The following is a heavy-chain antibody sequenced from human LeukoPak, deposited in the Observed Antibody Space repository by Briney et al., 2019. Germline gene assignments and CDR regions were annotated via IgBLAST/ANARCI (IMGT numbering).Heavy chain of an antibody. D-gene: IGHD1-26*01. CDR1: GFTFSDYY. CDR3: VTCPSSGNYDYYYYGMDV. CDR2: ISSSGSTI. V-gene: IGHV3-11*01. Sequence: PGGSLRLSCAASGFTFSDYYMSWLRQAPGKGLEWVSHISSSGSTIYYADSVKGRFTISRDNAENSLYLQMNSLRAEDTAVYYCVTCPSSGNYDYYYYGMDVWGQGTTVTVSS. J-gene: IGHJ6*02.